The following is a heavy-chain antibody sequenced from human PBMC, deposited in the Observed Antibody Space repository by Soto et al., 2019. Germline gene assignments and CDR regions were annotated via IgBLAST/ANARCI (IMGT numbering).Heavy chain of an antibody. Sequence: EVQLLESGGGLVQPGGSLRLTCAASGFRISTYAMNWVRKAPGKGLEWVSDISSSGDRTHYTDSVRGRFTISRDNSKNTLYLQMNSLSAEDTAVYYCAKDLGNSYGYDGFFGAWGQGTLVTVSS. CDR3: AKDLGNSYGYDGFFGA. CDR1: GFRISTYA. CDR2: ISSSGDRT. J-gene: IGHJ5*02. V-gene: IGHV3-23*01. D-gene: IGHD5-18*01.